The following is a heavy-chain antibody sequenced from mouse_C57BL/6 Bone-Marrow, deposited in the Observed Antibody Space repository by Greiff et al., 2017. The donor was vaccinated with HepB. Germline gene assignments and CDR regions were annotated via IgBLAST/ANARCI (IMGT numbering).Heavy chain of an antibody. Sequence: EVMLVESEGGLVQPGSSMKLSCTASGFTFSDYYMAWVRQVPEKGLEWVANINYDGSSTYYLDSLKSRFIISRDNAKNILYLQMSSLKSEDTATYYCARVADYAMDYWGQGTSVTVSS. CDR1: GFTFSDYY. J-gene: IGHJ4*01. CDR3: ARVADYAMDY. CDR2: INYDGSST. V-gene: IGHV5-16*01.